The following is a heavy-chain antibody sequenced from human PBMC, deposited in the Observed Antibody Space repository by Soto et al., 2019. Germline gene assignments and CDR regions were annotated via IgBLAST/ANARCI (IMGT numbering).Heavy chain of an antibody. V-gene: IGHV3-23*01. Sequence: EVQLLESGGGLVQPGGSLRLSCAASGFTFRNYAMGWVRQAPGKGLEWVSLINGGGDARYYADSVKGRFTVSRDNSKNIVSLQMNSLTVDDTAVFYCATQDLRGTTGTTWGQGTLVTVAS. CDR2: INGGGDAR. CDR1: GFTFRNYA. D-gene: IGHD1-1*01. J-gene: IGHJ4*02. CDR3: ATQDLRGTTGTT.